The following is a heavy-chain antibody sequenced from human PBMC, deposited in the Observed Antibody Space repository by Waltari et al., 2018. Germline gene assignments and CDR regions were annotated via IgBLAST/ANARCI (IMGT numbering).Heavy chain of an antibody. Sequence: GSLILSCAASGFTFSSYAMSWVRQAPGKGLEWVSTITGSGDATFYADSMKGRFTISRDNFKNTLFLQKNSLKFEETAIYFCAKVCLGTIGCRRIGYWGPGILVTVPS. J-gene: IGHJ4*02. CDR2: ITGSGDAT. CDR3: AKVCLGTIGCRRIGY. D-gene: IGHD2-8*01. V-gene: IGHV3-23*01. CDR1: GFTFSSYA.